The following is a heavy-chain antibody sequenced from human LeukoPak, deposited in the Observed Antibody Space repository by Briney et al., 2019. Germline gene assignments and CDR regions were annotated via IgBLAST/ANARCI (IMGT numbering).Heavy chain of an antibody. CDR2: ISAYNGNT. CDR1: GYTFTSYG. Sequence: ASVKVSCKASGYTFTSYGISWVRQAPGQGLEWMGWISAYNGNTNYAQKLQGRVTMTTDTSTRTAYMELRSLRSDDTAVCYRARVDTGAVAGPFDYWGQGTLVTVSS. V-gene: IGHV1-18*01. CDR3: ARVDTGAVAGPFDY. D-gene: IGHD6-19*01. J-gene: IGHJ4*02.